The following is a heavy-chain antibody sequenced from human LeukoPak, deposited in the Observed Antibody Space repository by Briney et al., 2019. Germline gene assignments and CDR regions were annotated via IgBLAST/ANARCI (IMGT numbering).Heavy chain of an antibody. CDR2: IYTSGST. D-gene: IGHD3-10*01. CDR1: GGSISSGSYY. V-gene: IGHV4-61*02. Sequence: PSQTLSLTCTVSGGSISSGSYYWSWIRQPAGKGLEWIGRIYTSGSTNYNPSLKSRVTISVDTSKNRFSLKLSSVTAADTAVYYCARARKYVLLWGQGTLVTVSS. CDR3: ARARKYVLL. J-gene: IGHJ4*02.